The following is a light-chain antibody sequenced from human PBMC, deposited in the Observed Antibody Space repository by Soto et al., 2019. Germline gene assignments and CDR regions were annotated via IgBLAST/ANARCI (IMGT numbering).Light chain of an antibody. Sequence: EIGLPQSPGTLSLSPGERATLSCRACQSVSSSYLAWYQQKPGQAPRLLIYGASSRATGIPDRFSGSGSGTDFTLTISRLEPEDFAVYYCQQYGSSPLTFGGGTKVEIK. CDR1: QSVSSSY. J-gene: IGKJ4*01. V-gene: IGKV3-20*01. CDR3: QQYGSSPLT. CDR2: GAS.